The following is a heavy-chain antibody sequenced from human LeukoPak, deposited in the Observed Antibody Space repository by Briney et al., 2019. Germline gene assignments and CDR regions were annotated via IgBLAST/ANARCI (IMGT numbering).Heavy chain of an antibody. CDR1: GGSISSSNW. V-gene: IGHV4-4*02. CDR3: ARHQDSGHSYGKFDY. J-gene: IGHJ4*02. CDR2: IYHSGST. Sequence: MTSETLSLTCAVSGGSISSSNWWSWVRQPPGKGLEWIGEIYHSGSTNYNPSLKSRVTISVDKSKNQFSLKLSSVTAADTAVYYCARHQDSGHSYGKFDYWGQGTLVTVSS. D-gene: IGHD5-18*01.